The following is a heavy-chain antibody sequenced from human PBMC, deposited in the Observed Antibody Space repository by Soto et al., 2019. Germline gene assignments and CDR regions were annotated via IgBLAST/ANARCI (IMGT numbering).Heavy chain of an antibody. D-gene: IGHD1-1*01. V-gene: IGHV4-59*01. Sequence: SLTIPLTWTVAWGSISGFYWSWILQPPGKGLEWIGYISYSGSTSYNPSLKSRITISVDTSKNQFSLKLRSVTAADTAVYYCARVEGSLTTGFGYWGQGTLVTGSS. CDR3: ARVEGSLTTGFGY. CDR1: WGSISGFY. CDR2: ISYSGST. J-gene: IGHJ4*02.